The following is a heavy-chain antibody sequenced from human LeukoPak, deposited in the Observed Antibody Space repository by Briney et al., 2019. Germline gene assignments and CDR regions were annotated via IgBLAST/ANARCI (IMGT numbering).Heavy chain of an antibody. CDR2: IGSSVSTR. CDR3: AREGSDFWSGYSKGYFDY. V-gene: IGHV3-48*01. CDR1: GFTFGDYA. Sequence: GGSLRLSCIASGFTFGDYAMSWVRQAPGKGLEWVSYIGSSVSTRYYADSVKGRFTISRDNGKYALYLQMNSLRAEDTAVYYCAREGSDFWSGYSKGYFDYWGQGTLVTVSS. J-gene: IGHJ4*02. D-gene: IGHD3-3*01.